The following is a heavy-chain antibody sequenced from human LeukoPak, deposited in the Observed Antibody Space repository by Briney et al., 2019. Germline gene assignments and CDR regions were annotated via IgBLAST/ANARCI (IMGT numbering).Heavy chain of an antibody. J-gene: IGHJ4*02. V-gene: IGHV3-74*01. Sequence: GGALRLSCAASGLTFSTYWMHWVRQAPGKGLVWVSRINGDGSLSYADSVKGRFTIPRDNTKNMLHLQMNSLRAEDTAVYYCAGGASSTVHYWGQGTLVTVSS. CDR2: INGDGSL. D-gene: IGHD6-13*01. CDR3: AGGASSTVHY. CDR1: GLTFSTYW.